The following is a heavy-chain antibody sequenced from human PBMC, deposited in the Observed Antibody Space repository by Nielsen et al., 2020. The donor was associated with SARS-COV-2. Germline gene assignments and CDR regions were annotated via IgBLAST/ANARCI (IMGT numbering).Heavy chain of an antibody. CDR2: ISSSSSYI. CDR3: AREEDSSSWLLNYYYYGMDA. CDR1: GFTFSSYS. D-gene: IGHD6-13*01. V-gene: IGHV3-21*01. Sequence: GESLKISCAASGFTFSSYSMNWVRQAPGKGLEWVSSISSSSSYIYYADSVKGRFTISRDNAKNSLYLQMNSLRAEDTAVYYCAREEDSSSWLLNYYYYGMDAWGQGTTVTVSS. J-gene: IGHJ6*02.